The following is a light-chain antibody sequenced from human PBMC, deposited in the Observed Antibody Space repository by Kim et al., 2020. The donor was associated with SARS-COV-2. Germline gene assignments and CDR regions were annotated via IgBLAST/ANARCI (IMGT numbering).Light chain of an antibody. J-gene: IGKJ4*02. V-gene: IGKV3D-15*01. CDR3: QQYNNWPLT. Sequence: EIVMTQSPATLSLSPGERATLSCRASQSVSSNLAWYQQKPGQAPRLLMYGASNRATGIPARFSGSGSGTEFTLTISSLQSEDFAVYYCQQYNNWPLTFGGGTKVDIK. CDR2: GAS. CDR1: QSVSSN.